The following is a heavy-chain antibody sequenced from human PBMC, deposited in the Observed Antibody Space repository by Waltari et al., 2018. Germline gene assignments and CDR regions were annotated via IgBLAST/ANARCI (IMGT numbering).Heavy chain of an antibody. D-gene: IGHD3-3*01. J-gene: IGHJ4*02. CDR1: GFTFSSYA. CDR3: VNGYYDFWSGRYFDY. Sequence: EVQLVESGGGLVQPGGSLRLSCSASGFTFSSYAMHWVRQAPGKGLEYVSAISSNGSRNYYADSVKGRFTISSDNSKNTLYLQMSSLRAEDTAVYYCVNGYYDFWSGRYFDYWGQGTLVTVSS. CDR2: ISSNGSRN. V-gene: IGHV3-64D*06.